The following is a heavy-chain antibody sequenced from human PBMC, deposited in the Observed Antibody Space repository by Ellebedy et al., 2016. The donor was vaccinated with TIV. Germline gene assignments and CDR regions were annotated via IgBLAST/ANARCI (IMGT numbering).Heavy chain of an antibody. Sequence: GGSLRLSCAASGFTFSSYSMNWVRQAPGKGLEWVSYISSSSTIYYAESVMGRFTISRDNAKNSLYLQMNSLRAEDTALYYCARGVGMYYFDYWGQGTLVTVSS. CDR1: GFTFSSYS. CDR3: ARGVGMYYFDY. V-gene: IGHV3-48*01. J-gene: IGHJ4*02. CDR2: ISSSSTI. D-gene: IGHD1-26*01.